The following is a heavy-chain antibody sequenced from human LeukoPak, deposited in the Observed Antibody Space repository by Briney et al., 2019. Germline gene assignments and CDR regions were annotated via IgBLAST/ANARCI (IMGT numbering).Heavy chain of an antibody. CDR3: ARDIRDGASYYFDY. D-gene: IGHD5-24*01. CDR1: GFTFSGYW. Sequence: GSLRLSCVASGFTFSGYWMSWVRQAPGKGLEWVADIKQDGSEKYYVDSVKGRLTISRDNAKNSLYLQMNSLRAEDTAVYSCARDIRDGASYYFDYWGQGTLVTVSS. CDR2: IKQDGSEK. J-gene: IGHJ4*02. V-gene: IGHV3-7*01.